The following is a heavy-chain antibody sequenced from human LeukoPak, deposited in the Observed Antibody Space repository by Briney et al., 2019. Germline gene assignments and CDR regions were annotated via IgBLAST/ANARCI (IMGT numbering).Heavy chain of an antibody. CDR2: IYQSGNT. CDR1: GGSISSSESS. Sequence: SQTLSLTCAVSGGSISSSESSWSWIRQPPGKDLEWIGYIYQSGNTYHNPSLQSRVTISVDRSKNQFSLKLNSVTAADTAVYYCARDGDLLYYDSSGQSDYWGQGTLVTVSS. V-gene: IGHV4-30-2*01. D-gene: IGHD3-22*01. J-gene: IGHJ4*02. CDR3: ARDGDLLYYDSSGQSDY.